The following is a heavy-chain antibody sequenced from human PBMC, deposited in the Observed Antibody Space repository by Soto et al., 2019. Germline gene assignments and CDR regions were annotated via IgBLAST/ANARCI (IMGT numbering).Heavy chain of an antibody. CDR3: ARDRQVFGVVNLFDY. J-gene: IGHJ4*02. CDR1: GFTFSSYE. Sequence: GGSLRLSCAASGFTFSSYEMNWVRQAPGKGLEWVSYISSSGSTIYYADSVKGRFTISRDNAKNSLYLRMNSLRAEDTAVYYCARDRQVFGVVNLFDYWGQGTQVTVSS. CDR2: ISSSGSTI. D-gene: IGHD3-3*01. V-gene: IGHV3-48*03.